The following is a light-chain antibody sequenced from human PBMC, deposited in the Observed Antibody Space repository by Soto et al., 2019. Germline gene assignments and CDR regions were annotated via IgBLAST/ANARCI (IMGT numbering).Light chain of an antibody. J-gene: IGKJ1*01. V-gene: IGKV3-15*01. CDR3: QQHDQGWT. Sequence: EMVMTQSPATLSVSLGERATLSCRASQSVRTKLVWYQQKPGQAPRLLIYGASTRATGIPARFSGSGSGTEFTLTFSNLQSEDFAVYYCQQHDQGWTFGQGTKVEIK. CDR2: GAS. CDR1: QSVRTK.